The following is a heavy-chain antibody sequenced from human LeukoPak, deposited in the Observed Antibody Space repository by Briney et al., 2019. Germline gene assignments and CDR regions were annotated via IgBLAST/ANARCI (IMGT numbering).Heavy chain of an antibody. CDR3: ARGKQQLPLDY. CDR2: ISSSGNTI. CDR1: AFSFSDYY. D-gene: IGHD6-13*01. Sequence: PGGSLRLSCAASAFSFSDYYMSWIRQAPGKGLEWVSYISSSGNTIYYADSVKGRFTISRDNPKKSLYLQMNSLGAEDTAVYYCARGKQQLPLDYWGQGTVVTVSS. V-gene: IGHV3-11*01. J-gene: IGHJ4*02.